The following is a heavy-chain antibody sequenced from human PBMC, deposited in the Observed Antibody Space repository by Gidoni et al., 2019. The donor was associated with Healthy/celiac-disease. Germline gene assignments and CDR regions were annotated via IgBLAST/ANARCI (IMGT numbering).Heavy chain of an antibody. CDR1: GFPFSRSA. D-gene: IGHD3-16*02. Sequence: EVQLVESGGGLVQPGGSLRLSCAASGFPFSRSARHWVRQAPGKGLEYVSAISSNGGSTYYANSVKGRFTISRDNSNTLYLQMGSLRAEDMAVYYCARAFRDYVWGSYRYTTFDYRGQGTLVTVS. J-gene: IGHJ4*02. CDR2: ISSNGGST. V-gene: IGHV3-64*01. CDR3: ARAFRDYVWGSYRYTTFDY.